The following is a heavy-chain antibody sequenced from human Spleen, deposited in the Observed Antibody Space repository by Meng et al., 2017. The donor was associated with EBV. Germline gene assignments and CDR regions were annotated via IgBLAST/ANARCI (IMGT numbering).Heavy chain of an antibody. V-gene: IGHV4-4*02. CDR3: ARIEGYSNFDY. D-gene: IGHD5-24*01. Sequence: QLQLQESGPGLVKPSGTLALTCAVSGDSITYSNWWSWVRQPPGKGLEWIGEIYHSGSTNYNPSLKSRVTISVDKSKNQFSLKLTSVTAADTAVYYCARIEGYSNFDYWGQGTLVTVSS. CDR2: IYHSGST. J-gene: IGHJ4*02. CDR1: GDSITYSNW.